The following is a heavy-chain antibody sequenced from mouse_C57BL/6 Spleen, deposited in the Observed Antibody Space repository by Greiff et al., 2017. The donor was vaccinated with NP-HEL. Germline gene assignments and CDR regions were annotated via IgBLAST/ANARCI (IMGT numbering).Heavy chain of an antibody. Sequence: VQLQQPGAELVKPGASVKLSCKASGYTFTSYWMHWVKQRPGQGLEWIGMIHPNSGSTNYNEKFKSKATLTVDKSSSTAYMQLSSLTSEDSAVYYCAGYGNSAYYFDYWGQGTTLTVSS. CDR3: AGYGNSAYYFDY. D-gene: IGHD2-1*01. J-gene: IGHJ2*01. V-gene: IGHV1-64*01. CDR1: GYTFTSYW. CDR2: IHPNSGST.